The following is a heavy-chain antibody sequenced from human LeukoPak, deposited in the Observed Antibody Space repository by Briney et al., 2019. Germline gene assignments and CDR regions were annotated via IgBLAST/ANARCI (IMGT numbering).Heavy chain of an antibody. Sequence: GGSLRLSCAASGFTFSSYGMHWVRQAPGKGLEWVAVISYDGSNKYYADSVKGRFTISRDNSKNTLYLQMNSLRAEDTAVYYCAKGSYDSSGLFDYWGQGTLVTVSS. CDR2: ISYDGSNK. V-gene: IGHV3-30*18. J-gene: IGHJ4*02. D-gene: IGHD3-22*01. CDR3: AKGSYDSSGLFDY. CDR1: GFTFSSYG.